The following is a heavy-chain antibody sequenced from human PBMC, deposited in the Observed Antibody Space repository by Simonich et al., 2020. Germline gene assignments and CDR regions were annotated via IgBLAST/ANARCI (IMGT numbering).Heavy chain of an antibody. J-gene: IGHJ5*02. CDR3: ARARYCSSTSCYNWFDP. CDR2: MNPNRANT. Sequence: QVQLVQSGAEVKKTGASVKVSCKASGYTFTSYDINWVRQATGQGSVWMTCMNPNRANTGQAQKFQGRVTITRNTSRSTAYMELSSLRSEDTAVYYCARARYCSSTSCYNWFDPWGQGTLVTVSS. V-gene: IGHV1-8*03. D-gene: IGHD2-2*01. CDR1: GYTFTSYD.